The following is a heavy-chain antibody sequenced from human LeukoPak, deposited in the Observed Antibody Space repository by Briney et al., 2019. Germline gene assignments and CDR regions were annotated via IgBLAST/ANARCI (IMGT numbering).Heavy chain of an antibody. J-gene: IGHJ6*03. V-gene: IGHV3-23*01. Sequence: PGGSLRLSCAASGFTFSSYGMSWVRQAPGKGLEWVSAISGSGGSTYYADSVKGRFTISRDNSKNTLYLQMNSLRAEDTAVYYCTTGLTYYYYYSMDVWGKGTTVTISS. CDR1: GFTFSSYG. CDR2: ISGSGGST. CDR3: TTGLTYYYYYSMDV.